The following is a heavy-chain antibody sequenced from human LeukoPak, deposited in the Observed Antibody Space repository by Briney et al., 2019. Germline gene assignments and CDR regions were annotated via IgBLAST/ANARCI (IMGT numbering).Heavy chain of an antibody. CDR1: GGSFSDYY. CDR3: ARRGPLGYCSGGSCYGPWYYYYGMDV. J-gene: IGHJ6*02. Sequence: SETLSLTCAVYGGSFSDYYWTWIRQPPGKGLEWIGEINHSGSTNYNPSLKSRVTISVDTSKNQFSLKLSSVTAADTAVYYCARRGPLGYCSGGSCYGPWYYYYGMDVWGQGTTVTVSS. CDR2: INHSGST. D-gene: IGHD2-15*01. V-gene: IGHV4-34*01.